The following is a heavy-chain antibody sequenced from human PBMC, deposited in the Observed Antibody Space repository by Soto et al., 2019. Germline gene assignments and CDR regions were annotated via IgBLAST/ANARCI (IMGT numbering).Heavy chain of an antibody. V-gene: IGHV3-30*18. Sequence: PGGSLRLSCAASGFTFSSYGMHWVRQAPGKGLEWVAVISYDGSNKYYADSVKGRFTISRDNSKNTLYLQMNSLRAEDTAVYYCAKDPYGSGSNWFDPWGQGTLVTVSS. CDR3: AKDPYGSGSNWFDP. J-gene: IGHJ5*02. D-gene: IGHD3-10*01. CDR1: GFTFSSYG. CDR2: ISYDGSNK.